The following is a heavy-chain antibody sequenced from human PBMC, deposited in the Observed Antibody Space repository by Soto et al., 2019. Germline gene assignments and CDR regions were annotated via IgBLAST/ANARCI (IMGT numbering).Heavy chain of an antibody. D-gene: IGHD3-16*01. CDR3: ARRNDYVWEGWFDP. CDR2: IFYSGSA. Sequence: PSETLSLTCTVSGGSISRSGYYWGWIRQPPGKGLEWIASIFYSGSAFYNPSLKSRVTISVDTSKNQFSLNLRSVTAADTAVYYCARRNDYVWEGWFDPWGQGTLVTVSS. J-gene: IGHJ5*02. CDR1: GGSISRSGYY. V-gene: IGHV4-39*01.